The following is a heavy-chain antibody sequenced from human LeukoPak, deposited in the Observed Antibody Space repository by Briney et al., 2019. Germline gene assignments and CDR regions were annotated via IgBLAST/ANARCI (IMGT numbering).Heavy chain of an antibody. D-gene: IGHD6-19*01. CDR2: IFTGGTI. V-gene: IGHV4-4*07. CDR3: ARGHGWYSP. J-gene: IGHJ5*02. Sequence: PSGNPAPPLPVPGGALNNYYLTWIWEPAREGLEWIGRIFTGGTISYNPSLQSRVTMFVDTSKSQFSLILTSVTAADTAVYYCARGHGWYSPWGQGTLVTVSS. CDR1: GGALNNYY.